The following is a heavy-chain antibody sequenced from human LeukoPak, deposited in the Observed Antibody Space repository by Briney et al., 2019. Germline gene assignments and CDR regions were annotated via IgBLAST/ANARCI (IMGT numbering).Heavy chain of an antibody. CDR1: GFTFSSYA. V-gene: IGHV3-30*02. CDR2: IWYDGSNK. Sequence: GGSLRLSCAASGFTFSSYAMSWVRQAPGKGLEWVAVIWYDGSNKYYADSVKGRFTISRDNSKNTLYLQMNSLRAEDTAVYYCAKDLGVATIWGLGYYYYYGMDVWGQGTTVTVSS. D-gene: IGHD5-12*01. CDR3: AKDLGVATIWGLGYYYYYGMDV. J-gene: IGHJ6*02.